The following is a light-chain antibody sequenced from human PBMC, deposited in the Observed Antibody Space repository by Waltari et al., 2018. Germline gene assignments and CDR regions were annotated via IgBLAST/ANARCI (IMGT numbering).Light chain of an antibody. CDR3: CSYAGSSTPWV. CDR2: EVS. V-gene: IGLV2-23*02. J-gene: IGLJ3*02. CDR1: RRDVGNYHF. Sequence: QSALTQPASVSGSPGQSIHLSCPGTRRDVGNYHFVFWYQHHPGKAPKVMIYEVSKRPTGVSNRFSGSKSGNTASLTISGLQAEDEADYYCCSYAGSSTPWVFGGGTRLTVL.